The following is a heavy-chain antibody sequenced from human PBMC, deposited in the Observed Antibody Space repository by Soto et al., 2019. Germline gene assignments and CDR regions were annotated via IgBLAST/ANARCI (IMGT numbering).Heavy chain of an antibody. CDR3: ARPNHMTTVTPDNWFDP. CDR2: INPNSGGT. Sequence: GASVKVSCKASGYTFTGYYMHWVRQAPGQGLEWMGWINPNSGGTNYAQKFQGRVTMTRDTSISTAYMELSRLRSDDTAVYYCARPNHMTTVTPDNWFDPWGQGTLVTVSS. V-gene: IGHV1-2*02. D-gene: IGHD4-17*01. CDR1: GYTFTGYY. J-gene: IGHJ5*02.